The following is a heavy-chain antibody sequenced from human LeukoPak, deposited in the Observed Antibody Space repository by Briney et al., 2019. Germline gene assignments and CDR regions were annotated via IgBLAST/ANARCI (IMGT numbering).Heavy chain of an antibody. J-gene: IGHJ4*02. CDR1: GFTFSTFW. CDR3: AKEWGNYYDSSGYPQFDY. CDR2: IRYDGSNK. V-gene: IGHV3-30*02. D-gene: IGHD3-22*01. Sequence: GGSLRLSCAASGFTFSTFWMSRVRQAPGKGLEWVAFIRYDGSNKYYADSVKGRFTNSRDNSKNTLYLQMNSLRAEDTAVYYCAKEWGNYYDSSGYPQFDYWGQGTLVTVSS.